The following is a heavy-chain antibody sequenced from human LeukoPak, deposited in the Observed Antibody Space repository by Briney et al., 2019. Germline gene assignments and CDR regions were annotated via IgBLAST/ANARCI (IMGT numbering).Heavy chain of an antibody. Sequence: GGSLRLSCAASGFTFSSYAMSWVRQAPGKGLEWVSAISGSGGSTYYADSVKGRFTISRDNSKDTLYLQMSSLRAEDTAVYYCAKSKRCSSTSCYTALDYWGQGTLVTVSS. J-gene: IGHJ4*02. CDR1: GFTFSSYA. CDR2: ISGSGGST. D-gene: IGHD2-2*02. CDR3: AKSKRCSSTSCYTALDY. V-gene: IGHV3-23*01.